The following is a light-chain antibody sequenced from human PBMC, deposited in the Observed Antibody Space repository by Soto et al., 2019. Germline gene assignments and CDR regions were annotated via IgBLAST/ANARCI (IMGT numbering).Light chain of an antibody. CDR3: QQANRFPIT. CDR2: AAS. V-gene: IGKV1D-12*01. Sequence: DIQMTQSPSAVSSAVGDRVTSTCRASQGISSWLAWYQQKPGQGPKLLTYAASSWQSGVPSRFSGSGSGTDFTLSISSLQPEDFATYYCQQANRFPITFGRGTRVVMK. J-gene: IGKJ5*01. CDR1: QGISSW.